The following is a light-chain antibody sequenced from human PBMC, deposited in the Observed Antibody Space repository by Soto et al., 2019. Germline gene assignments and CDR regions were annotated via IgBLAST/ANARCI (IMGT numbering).Light chain of an antibody. CDR1: QGISSY. J-gene: IGKJ5*01. CDR3: RQYYRYPRTT. Sequence: AIRMTQSPSSFSASTGDRVTITCRASQGISSYLAWYQQKPGKAPKLLIYAASTLQSGIPSRFSGSGSGTDFTLTISCLQSEDFATDYCRQYYRYPRTTFGQGTRLEIK. V-gene: IGKV1-8*01. CDR2: AAS.